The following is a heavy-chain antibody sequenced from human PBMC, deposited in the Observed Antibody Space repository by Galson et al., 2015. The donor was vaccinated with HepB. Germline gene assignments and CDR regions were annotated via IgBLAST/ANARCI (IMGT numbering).Heavy chain of an antibody. D-gene: IGHD3-10*01. CDR2: ISKNGRNT. CDR3: AKVSEEFLYYYGMDV. J-gene: IGHJ6*02. CDR1: VFTFSSYA. Sequence: SLRLSCAASVFTFSSYAMSWVRQAPGKGLEWVSGISKNGRNTYYADSVKGRFTISRDNAKNTLYLQMNSLRAEDTAVYYCAKVSEEFLYYYGMDVRGQGTTVTVSS. V-gene: IGHV3-23*01.